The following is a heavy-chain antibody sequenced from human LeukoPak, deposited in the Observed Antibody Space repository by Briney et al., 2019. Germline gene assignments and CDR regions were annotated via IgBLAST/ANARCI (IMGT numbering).Heavy chain of an antibody. Sequence: SETLSLTCSVSGGSISSYYWSWIRQPPGKGLEWIGYIYYSGSTNYNPSLKSRVTISVDTSKNQFSLKLSSVTAADTAVYYCARGHSYYDILTGYLNPWGQGTLVTVSS. CDR1: GGSISSYY. V-gene: IGHV4-59*01. CDR2: IYYSGST. J-gene: IGHJ5*02. CDR3: ARGHSYYDILTGYLNP. D-gene: IGHD3-9*01.